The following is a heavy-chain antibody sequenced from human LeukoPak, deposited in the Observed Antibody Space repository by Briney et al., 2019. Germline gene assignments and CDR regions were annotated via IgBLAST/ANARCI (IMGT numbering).Heavy chain of an antibody. CDR3: ARDLYGDYAYDY. V-gene: IGHV3-21*01. J-gene: IGHJ4*02. D-gene: IGHD4-17*01. CDR1: GFTFIRYS. Sequence: GGSLRLSCAASGFTFIRYSMTWVRQAPGKGLEWVSSISASSTYIYYADSVKGRFTISRDNAKRSLYLQMNSLRAEDTAVYYCARDLYGDYAYDYWGQGTLVTVSS. CDR2: ISASSTYI.